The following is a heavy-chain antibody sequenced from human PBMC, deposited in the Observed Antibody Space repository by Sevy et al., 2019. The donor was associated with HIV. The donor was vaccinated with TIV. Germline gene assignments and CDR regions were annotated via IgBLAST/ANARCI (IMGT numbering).Heavy chain of an antibody. D-gene: IGHD6-13*01. J-gene: IGHJ4*02. V-gene: IGHV3-74*01. Sequence: GGSLRLSCEGSGYTFSSYWMHWVRQAPGKGLEWVSRVNSDGDTAYADSVKGRLTMSRDNAENTMSLQMNSLRADDTGLYSCVAANSWEDYWGQGTLVTVSS. CDR1: GYTFSSYW. CDR3: VAANSWEDY. CDR2: VNSDGDT.